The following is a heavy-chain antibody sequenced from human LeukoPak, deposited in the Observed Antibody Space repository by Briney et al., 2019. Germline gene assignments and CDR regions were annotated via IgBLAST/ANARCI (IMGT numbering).Heavy chain of an antibody. CDR2: ISWNSGSI. CDR3: AKDIGVVVAATPDSYYGMDV. J-gene: IGHJ6*02. V-gene: IGHV3-9*01. Sequence: PGGSLRLSCATSGFTFDDYAMHWVRQAPGKGLEWVSGISWNSGSIGYADSVKGRFTISRDNAKNSLYLQMNSLRAEDTALYYCAKDIGVVVAATPDSYYGMDVWGQGTTVTVSS. CDR1: GFTFDDYA. D-gene: IGHD2-15*01.